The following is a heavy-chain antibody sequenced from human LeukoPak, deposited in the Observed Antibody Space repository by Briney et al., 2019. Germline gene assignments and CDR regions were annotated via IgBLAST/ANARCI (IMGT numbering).Heavy chain of an antibody. V-gene: IGHV1-18*01. CDR3: ARDSQIVGPVEGWFDP. J-gene: IGHJ5*02. D-gene: IGHD3-22*01. CDR2: ISGYNANT. Sequence: GASVKVSCKASGYTFTTYGISWVRQAPGQGLEWMGWISGYNANTNYAQKVQGRVTLTTDTSTSTAYMELRSLRSDDTAVYYRARDSQIVGPVEGWFDPWGQGTLVTVSS. CDR1: GYTFTTYG.